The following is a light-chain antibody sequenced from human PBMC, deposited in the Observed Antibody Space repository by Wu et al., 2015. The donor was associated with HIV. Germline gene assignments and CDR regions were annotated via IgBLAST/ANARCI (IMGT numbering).Light chain of an antibody. J-gene: IGKJ1*01. CDR3: QQYNSYSQT. CDR1: QSISNW. CDR2: KAS. Sequence: DVQMTQSPSTLSASVGDRVTITCRASQSISNWLAWYQQKPGKGPNLLIYKASSLEGGVPSRFSGSGSGTEFTLTISSLQPDDFATYYCQQYNSYSQTFGQGTKVEIK. V-gene: IGKV1-5*03.